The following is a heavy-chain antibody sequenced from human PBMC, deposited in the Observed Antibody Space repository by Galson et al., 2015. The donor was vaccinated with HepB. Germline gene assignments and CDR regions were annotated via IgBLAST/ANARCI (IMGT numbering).Heavy chain of an antibody. CDR3: ARGRPIAARGSNYYGMDV. J-gene: IGHJ6*02. Sequence: SVKVSCKASGGTFSSYAISWVRQAPGQGLEWMGGIIPIFGTANYAQKFQGRVTITADESTSTAYMELSSLRSEDTAVYYCARGRPIAARGSNYYGMDVWGQGTTVTVSS. CDR1: GGTFSSYA. D-gene: IGHD6-6*01. CDR2: IIPIFGTA. V-gene: IGHV1-69*13.